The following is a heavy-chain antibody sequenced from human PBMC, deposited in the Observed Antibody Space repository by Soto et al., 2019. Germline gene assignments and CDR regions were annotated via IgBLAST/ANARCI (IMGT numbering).Heavy chain of an antibody. CDR2: INPKTAAT. Sequence: QVQLVQSGAEVKKSGASVKVSCKASGYTFSDYFIQWLRQAPGQGLEWVAWINPKTAATNYAKKFQDRVTLTSDTASSAAYLELTRLRPADTAVYYCARIKWGLDYYSGMDVWGQGTAVTVSS. CDR1: GYTFSDYF. CDR3: ARIKWGLDYYSGMDV. V-gene: IGHV1-2*02. D-gene: IGHD1-26*01. J-gene: IGHJ6*02.